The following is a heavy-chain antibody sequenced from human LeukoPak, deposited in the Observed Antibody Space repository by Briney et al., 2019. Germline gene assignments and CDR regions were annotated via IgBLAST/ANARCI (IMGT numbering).Heavy chain of an antibody. D-gene: IGHD4-17*01. CDR3: ARDRGTVTTRRPLDP. V-gene: IGHV1-18*04. Sequence: ASVKVSCKASGYTFTGYYMHWVRQAPGQGLEWMGWISAYNGNTNYAQKLQGRVTMTTDTSTSTAYMELRSLRSDDTAVYYCARDRGTVTTRRPLDPWGQGTLVTVSS. CDR1: GYTFTGYY. CDR2: ISAYNGNT. J-gene: IGHJ5*02.